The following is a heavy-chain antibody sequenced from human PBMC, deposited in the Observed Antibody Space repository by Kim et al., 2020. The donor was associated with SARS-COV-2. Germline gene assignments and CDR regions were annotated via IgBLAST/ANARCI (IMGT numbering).Heavy chain of an antibody. J-gene: IGHJ4*02. CDR3: ARSSAARARFDY. Sequence: NDAPKFQGRVTITADESTSTAYMELSSLRSEDTAVYYCARSSAARARFDYWGQGTLVTVSS. V-gene: IGHV1-69*01. D-gene: IGHD6-6*01.